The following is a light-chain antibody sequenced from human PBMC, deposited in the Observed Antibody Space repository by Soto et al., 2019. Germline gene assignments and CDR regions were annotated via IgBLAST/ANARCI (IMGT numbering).Light chain of an antibody. CDR1: QSLSGGY. V-gene: IGKV3-20*01. CDR3: QQNGSLPIT. J-gene: IGKJ5*01. CDR2: SAS. Sequence: EIVLTQSPGILSLSPGERATLSCRASQSLSGGYLAWFQQKPGQTPRLLIYSASNRATGIPDRFSGSGSGTEFTLTISRLEPEDFVLYYCQQNGSLPITFGQGTQLEIK.